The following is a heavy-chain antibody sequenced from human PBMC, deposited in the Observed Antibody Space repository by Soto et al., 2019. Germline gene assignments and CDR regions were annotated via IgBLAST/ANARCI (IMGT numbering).Heavy chain of an antibody. CDR2: IYSGGST. J-gene: IGHJ4*02. V-gene: IGHV3-53*02. D-gene: IGHD5-18*01. CDR1: GFTVSSNY. CDR3: ARRYGYSPFDC. Sequence: EVQLVETGGGLIQPGGSLRLSCAASGFTVSSNYMSWVRQAPGKGREWVSVIYSGGSTYYADSVKGRVTITRDNSNHTLYLQMNSLRAVETAVYYRARRYGYSPFDCSVQGSLVAVST.